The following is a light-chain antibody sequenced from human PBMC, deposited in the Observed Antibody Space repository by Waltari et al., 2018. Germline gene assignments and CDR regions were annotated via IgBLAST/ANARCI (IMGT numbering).Light chain of an antibody. CDR3: QQYGSPPET. CDR1: QSVSSSY. J-gene: IGKJ3*01. V-gene: IGKV3-20*01. Sequence: EIVLTQSPGTLSLSPGERATLSCRASQSVSSSYLAWYQQKPGQAPRLLIYCASSRATGIPDRFSGSGSGTDFTLTISRLEPEDFAVYYCQQYGSPPETFGPGTKVDIK. CDR2: CAS.